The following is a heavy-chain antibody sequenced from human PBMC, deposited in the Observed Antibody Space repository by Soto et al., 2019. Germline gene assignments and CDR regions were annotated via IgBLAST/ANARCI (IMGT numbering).Heavy chain of an antibody. J-gene: IGHJ4*02. Sequence: EVQLVESGGRLVQPGGSLRLSCAASGFTLSSYSMNWARQAPGKGLEWVSYISSSSSTIYYADSVKGRFTISRDNAKNSLYLPMNSLRDEDTAVYYCVRGGAFKIDYWGQVTLVTVSS. CDR2: ISSSSSTI. CDR1: GFTLSSYS. D-gene: IGHD3-16*01. V-gene: IGHV3-48*02. CDR3: VRGGAFKIDY.